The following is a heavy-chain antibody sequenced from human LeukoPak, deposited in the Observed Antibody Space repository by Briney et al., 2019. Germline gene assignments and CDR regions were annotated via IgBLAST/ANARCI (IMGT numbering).Heavy chain of an antibody. V-gene: IGHV3-74*01. CDR2: INSGGSST. J-gene: IGHJ4*02. Sequence: GSLRLSCAASGFTFSSFWMHWVRQVPGKGLVWVSHINSGGSSTSSADSVKGRFTISRDNAKNTLYLQMNSLRAEDTAVYYCAKGAYYGDWGQGTLVTVSS. D-gene: IGHD3-3*01. CDR1: GFTFSSFW. CDR3: AKGAYYGD.